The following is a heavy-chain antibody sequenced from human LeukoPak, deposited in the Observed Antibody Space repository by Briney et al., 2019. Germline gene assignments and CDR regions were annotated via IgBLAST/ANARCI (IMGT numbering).Heavy chain of an antibody. CDR2: ITSSGEAT. CDR3: AKDRPNYYHSNGHYYRRVGDS. Sequence: GGSLRLSCDASGFTFSSYAMSWVRQGTTRGLEWVSSITSSGEATYYADSVKGRFTISRDNSRYTLYLQMNSLRAEDTAVYYCAKDRPNYYHSNGHYYRRVGDSWGQGALVTVST. D-gene: IGHD3-22*01. V-gene: IGHV3-23*01. CDR1: GFTFSSYA. J-gene: IGHJ5*01.